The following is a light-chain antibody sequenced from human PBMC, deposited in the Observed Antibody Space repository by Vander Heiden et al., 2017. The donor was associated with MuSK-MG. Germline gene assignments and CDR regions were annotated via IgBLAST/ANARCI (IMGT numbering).Light chain of an antibody. CDR1: SGSIASNY. CDR3: QSWDTSHVV. CDR2: EDN. Sequence: NFMLTQPPSVSESPGKPVTISCTRSSGSIASNYVQWYQQRAGSSPTTVIYEDNQRPSGVPDRFSGSIDSSSNSASLTISGLKTEEEADYYCQSWDTSHVVFGGGTKLTVL. J-gene: IGLJ2*01. V-gene: IGLV6-57*01.